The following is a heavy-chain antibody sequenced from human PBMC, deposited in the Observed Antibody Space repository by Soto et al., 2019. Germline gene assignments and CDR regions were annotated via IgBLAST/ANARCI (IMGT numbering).Heavy chain of an antibody. CDR3: RRDQSGTPDI. CDR2: MSATGGD. CDR1: GDSISNYY. Sequence: SETLSLTSNVSGDSISNYYWTWISQSDGKGLEWIGRMSATGGDAYNPSLKTQLTLSRDTPQTQPSLSLKSLTAADRAVFTGRRDQSGTPDIWGQGTMVTVSS. J-gene: IGHJ3*02. V-gene: IGHV4-4*07. D-gene: IGHD1-26*01.